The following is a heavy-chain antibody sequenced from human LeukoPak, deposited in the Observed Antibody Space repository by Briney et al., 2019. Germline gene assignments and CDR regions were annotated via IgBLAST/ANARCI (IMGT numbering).Heavy chain of an antibody. Sequence: PGGSLRLSCAASGFTFSSYGMHWVRQAPGKGLEWVAFIRYDGSNKYYADSVKGRFTISRDNSKNTLYLQMNSLRAEDTAVYYCAKDQGYQLPTTFDPWGQGTLVTVSS. J-gene: IGHJ5*02. CDR2: IRYDGSNK. CDR3: AKDQGYQLPTTFDP. D-gene: IGHD2-2*01. V-gene: IGHV3-30*02. CDR1: GFTFSSYG.